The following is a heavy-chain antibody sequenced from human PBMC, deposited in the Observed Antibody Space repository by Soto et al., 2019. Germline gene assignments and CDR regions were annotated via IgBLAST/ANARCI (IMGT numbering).Heavy chain of an antibody. CDR3: ASDSGGPSFGG. D-gene: IGHD3-10*01. CDR1: GFTFSSFW. J-gene: IGHJ4*02. CDR2: INYDGTTT. Sequence: EVQLVESGGGLVQPGGSLRLSCVTSGFTFSSFWMHWVRQVPGKGLVWVSRINYDGTTTNYADSVKGRFTISRDNAKSTLYLEMNSLRDEDTAVYHCASDSGGPSFGGGAQGALVTVSS. V-gene: IGHV3-74*01.